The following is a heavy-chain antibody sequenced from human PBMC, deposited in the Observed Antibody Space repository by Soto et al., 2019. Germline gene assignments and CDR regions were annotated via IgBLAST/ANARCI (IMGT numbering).Heavy chain of an antibody. J-gene: IGHJ4*02. V-gene: IGHV4-39*01. CDR1: GGSISSSSYY. CDR2: IYYSGST. CDR3: ARRVRGYYDFWSGYPYFDY. Sequence: SETLSLTCTVSGGSISSSSYYWGWIRQPPGKGLERIGSIYYSGSTYYNPSLKSRVTISVDTSKNQFSLKLSSVTAADTAVYYCARRVRGYYDFWSGYPYFDYWGQGTLVTVSS. D-gene: IGHD3-3*01.